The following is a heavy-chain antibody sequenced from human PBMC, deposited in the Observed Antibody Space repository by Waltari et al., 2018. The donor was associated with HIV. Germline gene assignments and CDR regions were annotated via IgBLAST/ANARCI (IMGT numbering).Heavy chain of an antibody. D-gene: IGHD3-22*01. J-gene: IGHJ4*03. CDR1: GFPFTPFW. V-gene: IGHV3-7*01. Sequence: VQLLDSGGALARPAVSVTLSCDGSGFPFTPFWMSWVGQAPGEGREWVDYINQDGSKKNYVDSVKGRCTISRDNYKSTLYLQMSSLRVDDTAVYYCARESDRSGFFDYWYQGTLVTVSA. CDR2: INQDGSKK. CDR3: ARESDRSGFFDY.